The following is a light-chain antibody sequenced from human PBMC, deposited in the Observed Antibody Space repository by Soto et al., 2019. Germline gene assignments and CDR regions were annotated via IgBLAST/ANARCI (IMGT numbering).Light chain of an antibody. CDR2: DAS. V-gene: IGKV1-33*01. CDR1: QNINTY. Sequence: DIQKTPSPSSLSASVGDRVTITCQASQNINTYLNWYQQKPGRAPKLLIYDASNLEAGVPSRFRGSGSGTDFTFTISRLQPEDIATYYCQQYENLPTFGQGTRLEN. J-gene: IGKJ5*01. CDR3: QQYENLPT.